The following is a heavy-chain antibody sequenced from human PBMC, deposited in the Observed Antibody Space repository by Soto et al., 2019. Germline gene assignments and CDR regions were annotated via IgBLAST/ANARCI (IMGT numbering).Heavy chain of an antibody. CDR2: IYYNGNT. CDR1: GGSITSFY. J-gene: IGHJ4*02. V-gene: IGHV4-59*01. Sequence: QVQLRESGPGLVKPSETLSLTCTVSGGSITSFYWSWVRQPPGKGLEWIGYIYYNGNTNYNPSLKSRVTISVDTSKNQCSLNLSSVTAADTAVYYCTRGSSGWFPRHLEYWGQGTLVTVSS. CDR3: TRGSSGWFPRHLEY. D-gene: IGHD6-19*01.